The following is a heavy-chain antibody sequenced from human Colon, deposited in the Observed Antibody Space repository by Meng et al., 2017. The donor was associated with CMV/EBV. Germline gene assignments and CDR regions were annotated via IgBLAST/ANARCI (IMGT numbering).Heavy chain of an antibody. Sequence: ASGFTFSDVWITWIRQAPGKGLEWVGRIRRKIDGETTGFAAPVKGRFTISRDDSRSTLYLQMNSLRAEDTAVYYCTAGAVTSHWFDYWGQGTLVTVSS. J-gene: IGHJ4*02. CDR3: TAGAVTSHWFDY. CDR1: GFTFSDVW. V-gene: IGHV3-15*01. CDR2: IRRKIDGETT. D-gene: IGHD1-1*01.